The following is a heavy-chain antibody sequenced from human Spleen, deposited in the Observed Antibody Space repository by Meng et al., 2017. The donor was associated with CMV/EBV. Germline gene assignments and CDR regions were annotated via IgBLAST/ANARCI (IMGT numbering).Heavy chain of an antibody. J-gene: IGHJ4*02. CDR2: IYYTGST. D-gene: IGHD6-19*01. V-gene: IGHV4-39*07. CDR3: ARTQWLVKYFDY. CDR1: GGSISNNNYY. Sequence: GSLRLSCTVSGGSISNNNYYWGWIRQPPGKGLEWIGSIYYTGSTYYNPSLGSRVTISVYTSKNQFSLTLSSVTAADTALYFCARTQWLVKYFDYWGQGTLVTVSS.